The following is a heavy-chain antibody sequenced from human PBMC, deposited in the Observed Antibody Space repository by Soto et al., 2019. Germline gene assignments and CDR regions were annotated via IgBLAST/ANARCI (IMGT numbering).Heavy chain of an antibody. J-gene: IGHJ3*02. Sequence: ASVKVSCKASGYTFTGYYMHWVRQAPGQGLEWMGWINPNSGGTNHAQKFQGWVTMTRDTSISTAYMELSRLRSDDTAVYYCARAMIKRVDAFDIWGQGTMVTVSS. V-gene: IGHV1-2*04. CDR1: GYTFTGYY. CDR2: INPNSGGT. D-gene: IGHD3-22*01. CDR3: ARAMIKRVDAFDI.